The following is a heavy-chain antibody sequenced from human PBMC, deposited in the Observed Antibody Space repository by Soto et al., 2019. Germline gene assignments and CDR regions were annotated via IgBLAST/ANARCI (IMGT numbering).Heavy chain of an antibody. V-gene: IGHV3-30*18. D-gene: IGHD3-10*01. CDR1: GFTFSSYG. Sequence: ESGGGVVQPGRSLRLSCAASGFTFSSYGMHWVRQAPGKGLEWVAVISYDGSNKYYADSVKGRFTISRDNSKNTLYLQMNSLRAEDTAVYYCAKPLVLWFGELSALDYWGQGTLVTVSS. CDR3: AKPLVLWFGELSALDY. J-gene: IGHJ4*02. CDR2: ISYDGSNK.